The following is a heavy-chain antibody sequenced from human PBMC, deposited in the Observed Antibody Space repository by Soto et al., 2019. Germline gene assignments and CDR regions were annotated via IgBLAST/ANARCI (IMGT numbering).Heavy chain of an antibody. V-gene: IGHV3-7*01. CDR1: GLTFNNYW. Sequence: PGGSLRLSCAASGLTFNNYWMSWVRQAPGKGLEWVANIKQDGSEKYYVGSVKGRFNIARDNAKNSLYLQMNSLRAEDTAVYYCARLQSRRFPRREYYFDYWGQGTLVTVSS. CDR2: IKQDGSEK. J-gene: IGHJ4*02. CDR3: ARLQSRRFPRREYYFDY. D-gene: IGHD3-10*01.